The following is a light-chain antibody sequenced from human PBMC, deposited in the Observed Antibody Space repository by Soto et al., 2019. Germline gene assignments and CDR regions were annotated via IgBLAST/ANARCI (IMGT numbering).Light chain of an antibody. Sequence: QSVLTQPASVSGSPGQSITFSCTGSSSDIGAYDYVSWYQQRPVKAPKLMIFDVTNRPSGVSDRFSGSKSGNTASLTISGLQTEDEADYYCSSYTSSSTPYVXGTGTKVPVL. CDR1: SSDIGAYDY. J-gene: IGLJ1*01. V-gene: IGLV2-14*01. CDR3: SSYTSSSTPYV. CDR2: DVT.